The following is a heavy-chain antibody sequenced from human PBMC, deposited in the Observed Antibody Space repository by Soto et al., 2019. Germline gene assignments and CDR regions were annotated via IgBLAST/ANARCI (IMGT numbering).Heavy chain of an antibody. V-gene: IGHV1-69*01. CDR2: IIPILTTP. CDR3: ATSVDIATTREDGMDV. J-gene: IGHJ6*02. CDR1: GGTFSIYG. D-gene: IGHD1-1*01. Sequence: QVQLVQSGAEVKKTGSSVKVSCKASGGTFSIYGFSWVRQAPGQGPEWIGGIIPILTTPNYAQKFQGRITIVAAESTTTVYMELSSLKFEETAVYYCATSVDIATTREDGMDVWGQGTSVTVSS.